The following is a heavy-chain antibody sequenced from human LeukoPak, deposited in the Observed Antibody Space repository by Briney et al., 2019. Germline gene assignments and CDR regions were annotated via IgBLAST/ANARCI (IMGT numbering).Heavy chain of an antibody. J-gene: IGHJ4*02. CDR2: FDPEDGET. CDR3: ARDIGDYVWGSYFESVVPEKFDY. CDR1: GYTLTELS. Sequence: RASVKVSCKVSGYTLTELSMHWVRQAPGKGLEWMGGFDPEDGETIYAQKLQGRVTMTTDTSTSTAYMELRSLRSDDTAVYYCARDIGDYVWGSYFESVVPEKFDYWGQGTLVTVSS. D-gene: IGHD3-16*01. V-gene: IGHV1-24*01.